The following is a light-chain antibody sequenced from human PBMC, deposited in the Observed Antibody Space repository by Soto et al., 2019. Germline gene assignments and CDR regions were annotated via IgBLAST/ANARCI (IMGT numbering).Light chain of an antibody. Sequence: VSASIGDRVTITSLASQGINTLLAWYQQKPGIAPKVLIYEASLLQSGVPSRFSGSGSGTDFTLTISSLQPEDFATYYCQQADSFPRTFGQGTRLEI. CDR3: QQADSFPRT. CDR2: EAS. J-gene: IGKJ5*01. CDR1: QGINTL. V-gene: IGKV1-12*01.